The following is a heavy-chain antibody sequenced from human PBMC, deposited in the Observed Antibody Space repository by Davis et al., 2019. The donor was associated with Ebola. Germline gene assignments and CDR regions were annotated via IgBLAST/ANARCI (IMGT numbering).Heavy chain of an antibody. V-gene: IGHV1-46*01. Sequence: AASVTVSCKASGYTFTSYYMHWVRQALGQGLEWMGIINPSGGSTSYAQKFQGRVTMTRDTSTSTVYMELSSLRSEDTAVYYCARVGSGWYYYDYWGQGTLVTVSS. CDR1: GYTFTSYY. J-gene: IGHJ4*02. D-gene: IGHD6-19*01. CDR3: ARVGSGWYYYDY. CDR2: INPSGGST.